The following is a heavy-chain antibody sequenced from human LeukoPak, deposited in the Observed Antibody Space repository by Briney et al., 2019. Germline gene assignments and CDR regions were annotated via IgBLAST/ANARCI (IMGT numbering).Heavy chain of an antibody. CDR2: IYYSGST. J-gene: IGHJ6*03. V-gene: IGHV4-61*01. CDR3: AREGTYSSSWTHYYYYYMDV. CDR1: GGSVSSGSYY. Sequence: KPSETLSLTCTVSGGSVSSGSYYWSWIRQPPGKGLEWIGYIYYSGSTNYNPSLKSRVTISVDTSKNQFSLKLSSVTAADTAVYYCAREGTYSSSWTHYYYYYMDVWGKGTTVTVSS. D-gene: IGHD6-13*01.